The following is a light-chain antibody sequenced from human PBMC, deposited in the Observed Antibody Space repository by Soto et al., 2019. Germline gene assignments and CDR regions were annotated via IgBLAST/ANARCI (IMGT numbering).Light chain of an antibody. Sequence: DIQMTQFPSTLSASVGDAVTITCRASQSIQSFLAWYQQKPGKAPKLLIYLASRLESGVPSRFSGSGSGTEFTLTISSLHPDDFASYFCQQYNSHSFYTFGQGTKLEVK. CDR3: QQYNSHSFYT. CDR1: QSIQSF. J-gene: IGKJ2*01. CDR2: LAS. V-gene: IGKV1-5*03.